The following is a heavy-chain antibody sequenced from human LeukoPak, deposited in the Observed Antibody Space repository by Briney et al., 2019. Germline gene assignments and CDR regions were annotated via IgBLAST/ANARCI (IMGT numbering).Heavy chain of an antibody. CDR1: GYTFTGYY. CDR2: INPNSGGT. D-gene: IGHD3-16*01. Sequence: ASVKVSCKASGYTFTGYYMHWERQAHGQGLEWMGWINPNSGGTNYAQKFQGRVTMTRDTSISTAYMELSRLRSDDTAVYYCARDFFMITFGGVINDAFDIWGQGTMVTVSS. CDR3: ARDFFMITFGGVINDAFDI. V-gene: IGHV1-2*02. J-gene: IGHJ3*02.